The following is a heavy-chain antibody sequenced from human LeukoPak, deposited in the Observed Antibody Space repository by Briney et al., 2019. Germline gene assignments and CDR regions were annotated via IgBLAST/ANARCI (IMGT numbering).Heavy chain of an antibody. D-gene: IGHD4-17*01. V-gene: IGHV1-69*04. CDR1: GGTFSSYA. CDR2: IIPILGIA. J-gene: IGHJ6*02. CDR3: ARGVAGDYYCYGMDV. Sequence: SVKVSCKASGGTFSSYAISWVRQAPGQGLEWMGRIIPILGIANYAQKFQGRVTITADKSTSTAYMELSSLRSEDTAVYYCARGVAGDYYCYGMDVWGQGTTVTVSS.